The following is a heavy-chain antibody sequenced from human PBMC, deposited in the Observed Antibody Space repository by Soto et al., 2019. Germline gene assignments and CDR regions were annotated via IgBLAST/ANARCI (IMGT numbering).Heavy chain of an antibody. V-gene: IGHV1-69*12. CDR2: IIPNFGTA. CDR1: GGTFSSYG. Sequence: QVQLVQSGGEVKKPGASGKVSCKASGGTFSSYGISWVRLAPGQGLEWMGGIIPNFGTANYAQKFQGRVTITADESTSTAYMELSSLRSEDTDVYYCARGRDSSSWYSHFDYWGQGTLVTVSS. D-gene: IGHD6-13*01. CDR3: ARGRDSSSWYSHFDY. J-gene: IGHJ4*02.